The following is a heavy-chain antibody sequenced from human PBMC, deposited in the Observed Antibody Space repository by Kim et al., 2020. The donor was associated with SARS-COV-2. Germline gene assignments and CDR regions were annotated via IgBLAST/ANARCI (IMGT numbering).Heavy chain of an antibody. CDR3: AKGSTARPYSYALYGGYWYFDL. J-gene: IGHJ2*01. V-gene: IGHV3-23*03. CDR1: GFTFSSYA. D-gene: IGHD5-18*01. Sequence: GGSLRLSCAASGFTFSSYAMSWVRQAPGKGLEWVSVIYSGGSSTYYADSVKGRFTISRDNSKNTLYLQMNSLRAEDTAVYYCAKGSTARPYSYALYGGYWYFDLWGRGTLVTVSS. CDR2: IYSGGSST.